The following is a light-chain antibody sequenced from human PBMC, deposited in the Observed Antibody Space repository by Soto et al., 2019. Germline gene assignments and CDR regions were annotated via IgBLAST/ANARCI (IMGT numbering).Light chain of an antibody. J-gene: IGKJ1*01. CDR2: DAS. CDR1: QSLSGDY. Sequence: EIVLTQSPGTLSLSPGDRATLSCRASQSLSGDYLAWYQQKPGQAPRLLIYDASRTATDIPARFSGSGSGTDFALTISRLEPADFAVYFCQQHDTFPRTFGQGTKVEIQ. CDR3: QQHDTFPRT. V-gene: IGKV3-20*01.